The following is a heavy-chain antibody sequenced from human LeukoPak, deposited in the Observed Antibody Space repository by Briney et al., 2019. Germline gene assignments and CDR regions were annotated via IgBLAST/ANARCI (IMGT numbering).Heavy chain of an antibody. CDR1: GGSISSSSYY. J-gene: IGHJ3*02. D-gene: IGHD2-15*01. CDR3: ARGPGGSDINRGAFDI. Sequence: PSETLSLTCTVSGGSISSSSYYWGWIRQPPGKGLEWIGSIYYSGSTYYNPSLKSRVTISVDTSKNQFSLKLSSVTAADTAVYYCARGPGGSDINRGAFDIWGQGTMVTVSS. V-gene: IGHV4-39*01. CDR2: IYYSGST.